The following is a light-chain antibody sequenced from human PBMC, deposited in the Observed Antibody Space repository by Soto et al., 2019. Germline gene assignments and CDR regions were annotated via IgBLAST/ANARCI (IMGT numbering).Light chain of an antibody. V-gene: IGKV3-20*01. Sequence: EIGLTQSPGPLSWSAGERATLSCRASQSVNSIYLAWYQQKPGQAPSLPIYGASNRATGIPDRFSGSGSGTDFTLTISRLEPEDSAVYYCQQYGSSPTWTFGQGTKVDI. J-gene: IGKJ1*01. CDR1: QSVNSIY. CDR2: GAS. CDR3: QQYGSSPTWT.